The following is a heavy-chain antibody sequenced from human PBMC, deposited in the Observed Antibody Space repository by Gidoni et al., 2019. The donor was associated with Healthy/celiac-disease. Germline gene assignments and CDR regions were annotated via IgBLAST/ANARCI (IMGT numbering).Heavy chain of an antibody. CDR3: AKGTVAAGGPPFDY. CDR1: GFPFTIYA. V-gene: IGHV3-23*01. Sequence: EVQLLESGGGLVQPGGSLRLSCAASGFPFTIYAMSWVRQAPGTGLECVSAISGSGGSTYYADSVKCRFTISRDNSKNTLYLQMNSLRAEDTAVYYCAKGTVAAGGPPFDYWGQGTLVTVSS. D-gene: IGHD6-13*01. CDR2: ISGSGGST. J-gene: IGHJ4*02.